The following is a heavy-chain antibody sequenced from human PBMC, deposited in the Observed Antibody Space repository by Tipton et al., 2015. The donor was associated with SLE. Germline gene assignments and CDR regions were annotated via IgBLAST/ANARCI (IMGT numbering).Heavy chain of an antibody. CDR2: ISVSGGST. Sequence: SLRLSCAASGFTFSSHAMSWVRQAPGKGLEWVSAISVSGGSTYYAVSVKGRFTISRDNAMNTLYLQMNSLRDEDTAVYYCARVDYPREMSSFDYWGQGSLVIVSS. J-gene: IGHJ4*02. V-gene: IGHV3-23*01. CDR1: GFTFSSHA. CDR3: ARVDYPREMSSFDY. D-gene: IGHD5-12*01.